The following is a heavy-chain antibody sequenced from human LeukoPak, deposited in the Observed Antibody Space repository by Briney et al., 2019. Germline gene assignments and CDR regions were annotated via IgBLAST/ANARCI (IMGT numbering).Heavy chain of an antibody. D-gene: IGHD3-10*01. CDR1: GFTFSSYE. V-gene: IGHV3-48*03. CDR3: ARGARGGIDY. CDR2: ISSSGSTI. J-gene: IGHJ4*02. Sequence: GGSLRLSCATSGFTFSSYEMNWVRQAPGKGLEWVSYISSSGSTIYYADSVKGRFTISRDNANNSLYLQMNSLRAEDTAVYYCARGARGGIDYWGQGTLVTVSS.